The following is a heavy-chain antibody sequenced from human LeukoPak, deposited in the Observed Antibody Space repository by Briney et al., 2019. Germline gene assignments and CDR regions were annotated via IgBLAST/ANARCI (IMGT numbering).Heavy chain of an antibody. CDR2: INHSGST. V-gene: IGHV4-34*01. Sequence: PSETLSLTCAVYGGSFSGYYWSWIRQPPGKGLEWIGEINHSGSTNYNPSLKSRVTISVDTSKNQFSLKLSSVTAADTAVYYCARGRAFYVWGSYRPYYFDYWGQGTLVTVSS. J-gene: IGHJ4*02. CDR3: ARGRAFYVWGSYRPYYFDY. D-gene: IGHD3-16*02. CDR1: GGSFSGYY.